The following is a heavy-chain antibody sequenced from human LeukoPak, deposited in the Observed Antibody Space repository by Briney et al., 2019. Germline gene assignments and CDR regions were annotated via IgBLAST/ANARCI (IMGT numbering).Heavy chain of an antibody. J-gene: IGHJ6*03. D-gene: IGHD1-7*01. CDR3: ARVHNWNYPYYYYYMDV. CDR1: RGSISSSSYY. CDR2: IYYGATT. Sequence: SETLSLTCIVSRGSISSSSYYWGWFRQPPGKGLEWIGSIYYGATTYYNPSLKSRVTISVDTSKNQFSLKLSSVTAADTAVYYCARVHNWNYPYYYYYMDVWGKGTTVTVSS. V-gene: IGHV4-39*07.